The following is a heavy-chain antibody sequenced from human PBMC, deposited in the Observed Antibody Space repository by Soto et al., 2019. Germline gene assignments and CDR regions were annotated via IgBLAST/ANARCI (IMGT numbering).Heavy chain of an antibody. Sequence: QVQLVQSGAEVKKPGSSVKVSCKASGGSLSNYGISWVRQAPGQGLEWMGAIIPVFGTPNYAQKFQDRVTIPADASTTTVYMEVRSLTSEDTAVYYCARGDATKIVVTTYYAMDVWGQGTTVTVSS. D-gene: IGHD3-22*01. CDR2: IIPVFGTP. CDR1: GGSLSNYG. V-gene: IGHV1-69*12. CDR3: ARGDATKIVVTTYYAMDV. J-gene: IGHJ6*02.